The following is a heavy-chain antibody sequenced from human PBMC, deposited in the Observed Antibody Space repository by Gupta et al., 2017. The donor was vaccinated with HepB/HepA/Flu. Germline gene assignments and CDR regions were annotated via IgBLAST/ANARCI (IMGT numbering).Heavy chain of an antibody. CDR1: GGSFSGYF. V-gene: IGHV4-34*01. J-gene: IGHJ4*02. CDR3: ARGSVLRFY. Sequence: QVQLQQWGAGLSKPSETLFPTCPVYGGSFSGYFWSWIRQPPGKGLEWIGEINHSGSTNYTPSLKSRVTISVDTSKNQFSLKLSSVTAADTAVYYCARGSVLRFYWGQGTLVTVSS. CDR2: INHSGST.